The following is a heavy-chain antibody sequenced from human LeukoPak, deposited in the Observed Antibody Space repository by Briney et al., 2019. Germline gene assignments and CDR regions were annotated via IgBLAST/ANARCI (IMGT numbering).Heavy chain of an antibody. V-gene: IGHV1-69*06. CDR1: GGTFSSYA. J-gene: IGHJ6*03. CDR3: ARGMATMQNYYYYMDV. Sequence: SVKVSCKAPGGTFSSYAVSWVRQAPGQGLEWMGGIIPIIGSANYAQKFQGRVTITADRSTSTAYMEVSGLRSDDTAVYYCARGMATMQNYYYYMDVWGKGATVTVSS. CDR2: IIPIIGSA. D-gene: IGHD5-24*01.